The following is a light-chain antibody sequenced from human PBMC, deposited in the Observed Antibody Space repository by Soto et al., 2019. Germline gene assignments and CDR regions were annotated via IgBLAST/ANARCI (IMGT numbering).Light chain of an antibody. CDR2: GNS. V-gene: IGLV1-40*01. J-gene: IGLJ1*01. Sequence: QSVLTQPPSVSGAPGQRVTLSCTGSSSTIGAGYDVHWYQQLPGTAPKLLIYGNSNRPSGVPDRFSGSKSGTSASLAITGLQAEAAADYYCQSYDSSLSGYVFGTGTKVTVL. CDR3: QSYDSSLSGYV. CDR1: SSTIGAGYD.